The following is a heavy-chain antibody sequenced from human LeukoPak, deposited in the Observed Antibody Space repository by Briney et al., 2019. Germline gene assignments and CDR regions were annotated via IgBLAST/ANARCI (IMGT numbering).Heavy chain of an antibody. V-gene: IGHV4-39*01. D-gene: IGHD3-3*01. Sequence: SETLSLTCAVSGGSLGSSSYYWGWIRQPPGKDLEWIGTTYYDGNTFYNPSLKSRVTISVDMSKNQFSLKLSSVTAAGTAIYYCAAENGNFWIGYHYFEDWGQGTLVSVSS. CDR1: GGSLGSSSYY. CDR2: TYYDGNT. CDR3: AAENGNFWIGYHYFED. J-gene: IGHJ4*02.